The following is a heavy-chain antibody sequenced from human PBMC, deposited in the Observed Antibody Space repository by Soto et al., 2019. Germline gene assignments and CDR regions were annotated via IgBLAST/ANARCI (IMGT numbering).Heavy chain of an antibody. Sequence: SGPRLVNPTQTLTLTCTFSGFSLTTSGVSVGWIRQPPGKALEWLALIYWNDDKRYSPSLRGRLTITKDTSKNQVVLAMTNMDPVDTATYYCAHHTITPATNWFDPWGLGTLVTVSS. V-gene: IGHV2-5*01. J-gene: IGHJ5*02. CDR3: AHHTITPATNWFDP. CDR1: GFSLTTSGVS. CDR2: IYWNDDK. D-gene: IGHD2-2*01.